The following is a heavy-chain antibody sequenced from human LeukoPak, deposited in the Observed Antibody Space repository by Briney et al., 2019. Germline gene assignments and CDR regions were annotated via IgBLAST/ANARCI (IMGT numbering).Heavy chain of an antibody. CDR1: GYTFTGYY. CDR3: ATSVGATPTFDC. CDR2: INPNSGGT. V-gene: IGHV1-2*06. J-gene: IGHJ4*02. D-gene: IGHD1-26*01. Sequence: ASVKVSCKASGYTFTGYYMHWVRQAPGQGLEWMGRINPNSGGTNYAQKFRGRVTMTRDTSISTAYMELSRLRSDDTAVYYCATSVGATPTFDCWGQGTLVTVSS.